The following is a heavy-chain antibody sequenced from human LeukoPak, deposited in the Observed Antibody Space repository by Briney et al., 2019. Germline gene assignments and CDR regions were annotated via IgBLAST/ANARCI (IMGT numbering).Heavy chain of an antibody. CDR3: ATDYCSSTSCYHYFDY. CDR2: FDPEDGET. V-gene: IGHV1-24*01. CDR1: GYTLTELS. J-gene: IGHJ4*02. Sequence: GASVKVSCRVSGYTLTELSMHWVRQPPGKGLGWMGGFDPEDGETIYAQKFQGRVTMTEDTSTDTAYMELSSLRSEDTAVYSCATDYCSSTSCYHYFDYWGQGTLVTVYS. D-gene: IGHD2-2*01.